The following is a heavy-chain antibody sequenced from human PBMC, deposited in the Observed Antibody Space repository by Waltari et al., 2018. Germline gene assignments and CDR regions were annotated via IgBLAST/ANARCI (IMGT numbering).Heavy chain of an antibody. CDR2: INQDGSEK. Sequence: IQLVESGGGLVQPGGSLRLSCAASGFTFSRFWMSWVRQAPGKGPEWVANINQDGSEKYYVDSVKGRFTISRDNGKNSLYLQLNSLRVDDTALYYCTDFDYWG. CDR3: TDFDY. CDR1: GFTFSRFW. J-gene: IGHJ4*01. V-gene: IGHV3-7*01.